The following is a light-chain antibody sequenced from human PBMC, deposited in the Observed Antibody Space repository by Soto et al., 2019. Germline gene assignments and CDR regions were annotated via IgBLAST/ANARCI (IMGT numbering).Light chain of an antibody. CDR1: SSNIGAGYD. CDR3: QSYDSSWVV. CDR2: GNS. Sequence: QSVLTQPPSVSGAPGQRVTISCTGSSSNIGAGYDVHWYQQLPGTAPKLLIYGNSNRPSGGPDRFSGSKSGTSASLAITGLQAEDEADYYCQSYDSSWVVFGGGTKVTVL. V-gene: IGLV1-40*01. J-gene: IGLJ2*01.